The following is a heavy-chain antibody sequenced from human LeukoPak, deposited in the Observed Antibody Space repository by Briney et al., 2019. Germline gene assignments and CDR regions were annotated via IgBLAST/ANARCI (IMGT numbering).Heavy chain of an antibody. CDR2: LNSDGSST. D-gene: IGHD6-19*01. CDR3: ARGQAQQWLVSPWNYYYMDV. J-gene: IGHJ6*03. V-gene: IGHV3-74*01. Sequence: GGSLRLSCAASGFSFSSYAMSWVRQAPGKGLVWVSRLNSDGSSTSYADSVKGRFTISRDNAKNTLYLQMNSLRAEDTAVYYCARGQAQQWLVSPWNYYYMDVWGKGTTVTIPS. CDR1: GFSFSSYA.